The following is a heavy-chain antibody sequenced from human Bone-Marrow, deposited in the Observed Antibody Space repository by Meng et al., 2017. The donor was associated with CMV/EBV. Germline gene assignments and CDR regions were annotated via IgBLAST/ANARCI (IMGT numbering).Heavy chain of an antibody. V-gene: IGHV3-53*01. D-gene: IGHD6-13*01. CDR3: ARVAPLRENISWYPRYFDL. Sequence: GESLKISCAASGFTVSNKYMSWVRQAPGKGLEWVSVIYSGGSTHYVDSVKGRFTVSRDNSENVLDLQMNSLRAEDTAVYFCARVAPLRENISWYPRYFDLWGRGTLVTVSS. J-gene: IGHJ2*01. CDR1: GFTVSNKY. CDR2: IYSGGST.